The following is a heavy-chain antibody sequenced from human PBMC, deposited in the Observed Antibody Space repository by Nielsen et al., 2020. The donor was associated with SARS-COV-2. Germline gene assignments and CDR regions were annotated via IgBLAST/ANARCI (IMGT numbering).Heavy chain of an antibody. CDR3: ARGDLVVVPSPLLGLGPIFYYFCLDV. Sequence: SETLSLTCAVSGDSVSSHDWWPWVRQSPGTGLEWIGEVSHSGSTNYNPSLKSRVTLSMDKSKNQFSLRLTSVSAADTAVYFCARGDLVVVPSPLLGLGPIFYYFCLDVWGKGTTVIVSS. V-gene: IGHV4-4*02. J-gene: IGHJ6*03. CDR1: GDSVSSHDW. D-gene: IGHD2-2*02. CDR2: VSHSGST.